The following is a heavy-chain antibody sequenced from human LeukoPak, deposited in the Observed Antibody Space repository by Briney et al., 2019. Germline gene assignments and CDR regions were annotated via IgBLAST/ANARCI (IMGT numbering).Heavy chain of an antibody. CDR2: ISWNSGSI. V-gene: IGHV3-9*01. CDR3: ARASDFSANYFDY. J-gene: IGHJ4*02. Sequence: PGGSLRLSCAASGFTFDDYAMHWVRQAPGKGLEWVSGISWNSGSIGYADSVKGRFTISRHNSKNTLYLQMNSLRAEDTAVYYCARASDFSANYFDYWGQGTLVTVSS. D-gene: IGHD5-18*01. CDR1: GFTFDDYA.